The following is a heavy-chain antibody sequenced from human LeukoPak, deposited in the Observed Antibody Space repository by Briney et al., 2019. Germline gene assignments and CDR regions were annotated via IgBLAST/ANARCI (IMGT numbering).Heavy chain of an antibody. Sequence: GGSLRLSCAASGFTFSGYPIHWVRQAPGKGLEWVAVISYDGSNKYYADSVKGRFTISRDNSKNTLYLQMNSLRDEDTAVYYCARDDKEYYDFWSGIKYWGQGTLVTVSS. J-gene: IGHJ4*02. CDR2: ISYDGSNK. D-gene: IGHD3-3*01. CDR1: GFTFSGYP. V-gene: IGHV3-30-3*01. CDR3: ARDDKEYYDFWSGIKY.